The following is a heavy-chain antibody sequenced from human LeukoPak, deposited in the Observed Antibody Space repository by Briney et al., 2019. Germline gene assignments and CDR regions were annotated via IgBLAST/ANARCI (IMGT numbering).Heavy chain of an antibody. Sequence: GRSLRLSCAASGFTFSSYAMHWVRQAPGKGLEWVAVISYDGSNKYYADSVKGRFTISRDNSKNTLYLQMNSLRAEDTAVYYCGRGVSVYDILIGYFDYWGQGTLVTVSS. CDR1: GFTFSSYA. D-gene: IGHD3-9*01. V-gene: IGHV3-30*04. CDR3: GRGVSVYDILIGYFDY. CDR2: ISYDGSNK. J-gene: IGHJ4*02.